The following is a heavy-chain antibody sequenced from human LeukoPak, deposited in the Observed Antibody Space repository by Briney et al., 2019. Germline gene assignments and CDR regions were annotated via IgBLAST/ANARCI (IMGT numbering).Heavy chain of an antibody. CDR3: ARDLADEYYFDY. CDR2: VYYSGST. Sequence: SETLSLTCTVSGGPISSGDYYWSWIRQPPGKGLEWNGYVYYSGSTYYNPSLKSRVTISVDTSKNQFSLKLSSVTAADTAVYYCARDLADEYYFDYWGQGTLVTVSS. V-gene: IGHV4-30-4*08. CDR1: GGPISSGDYY. J-gene: IGHJ4*02.